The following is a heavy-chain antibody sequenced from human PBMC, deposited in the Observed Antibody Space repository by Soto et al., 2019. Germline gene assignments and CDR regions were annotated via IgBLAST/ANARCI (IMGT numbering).Heavy chain of an antibody. CDR2: IYYSGST. D-gene: IGHD6-19*01. Sequence: PSETLSLTCTVSGGSISSYYWSWIRQPPGKGLEWIGYIYYSGSTNYNPSLKSRVTISVDTSKNQFSLKLSSVTAADTAVYYCARVGSGWYSWFDPWGQGTLVTVSS. CDR1: GGSISSYY. CDR3: ARVGSGWYSWFDP. J-gene: IGHJ5*02. V-gene: IGHV4-59*01.